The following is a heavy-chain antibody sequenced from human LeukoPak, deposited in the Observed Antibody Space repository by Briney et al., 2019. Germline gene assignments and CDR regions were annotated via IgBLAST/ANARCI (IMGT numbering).Heavy chain of an antibody. CDR3: TRETRCRYCSGGSSSYFDY. V-gene: IGHV3-49*04. D-gene: IGHD2-15*01. CDR1: GFTFGDYA. Sequence: SLRLSCTASGFTFGDYAMSWVRQAPGKGLEWVGFIRSKAYGGTTEYAASVKGRFTISRDDSKSIAYLQMNSLKTEDTAVYYCTRETRCRYCSGGSSSYFDYWGQGTLVTVSS. J-gene: IGHJ4*02. CDR2: IRSKAYGGTT.